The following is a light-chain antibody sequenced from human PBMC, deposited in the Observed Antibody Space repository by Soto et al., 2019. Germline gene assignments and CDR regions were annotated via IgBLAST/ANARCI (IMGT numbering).Light chain of an antibody. V-gene: IGKV1-8*01. Sequence: AIRMTQSPSSFSASTGDRVTITCRASQGISSYLAWYQQKPGKAPKLLIYAASTLQSGVPSRFSGSGSGTDFTLTISSLQPEDFAIYYCQQSYSTPPITFGQGTRLENK. CDR2: AAS. CDR1: QGISSY. CDR3: QQSYSTPPIT. J-gene: IGKJ5*01.